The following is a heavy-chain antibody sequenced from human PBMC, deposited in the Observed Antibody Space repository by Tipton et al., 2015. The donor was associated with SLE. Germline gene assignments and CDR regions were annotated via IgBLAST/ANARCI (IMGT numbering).Heavy chain of an antibody. J-gene: IGHJ4*02. CDR1: GFTFSSYE. CDR2: ISSSGSPI. V-gene: IGHV3-48*03. Sequence: GSLRLSCAASGFTFSSYEMNWVHQAPGKGPEWVSYISSSGSPIYYADSVKGRFTISRDDSKNSLYLQMNSLRAEDSAIYYCSRVRGGHDSDGYFDYWGQGTLVTVSS. CDR3: SRVRGGHDSDGYFDY. D-gene: IGHD3-10*01.